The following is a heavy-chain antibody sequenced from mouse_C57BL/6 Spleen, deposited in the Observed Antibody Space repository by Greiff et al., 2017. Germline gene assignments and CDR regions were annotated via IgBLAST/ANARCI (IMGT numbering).Heavy chain of an antibody. CDR1: GYSITSGYY. V-gene: IGHV3-6*01. D-gene: IGHD2-4*01. J-gene: IGHJ2*01. CDR2: ISYDGSN. Sequence: ESGPGLVKPSQSLSLTCSVTGYSITSGYYWNWIRQFPGNKLEWMGYISYDGSNNYNPSLKNRISITRDTSKNQFFLKLNSVTTEDTATYYCASGDYDEDFDYWGQGTTLTVSS. CDR3: ASGDYDEDFDY.